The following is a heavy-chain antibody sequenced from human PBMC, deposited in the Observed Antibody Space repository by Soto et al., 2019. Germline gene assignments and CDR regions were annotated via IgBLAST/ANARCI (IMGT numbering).Heavy chain of an antibody. CDR2: ISYDGSNK. J-gene: IGHJ6*02. Sequence: PGGSLRLSCAASGFTFSSYGMHWVRQAPGKGLEWVAVISYDGSNKYYADSVKGRFTISRDNSKNTLYLQMNSLRAEDTAVYYCAKDQGSGSYSYYYGMDVWGQGTTVTVSS. V-gene: IGHV3-30*18. D-gene: IGHD1-26*01. CDR3: AKDQGSGSYSYYYGMDV. CDR1: GFTFSSYG.